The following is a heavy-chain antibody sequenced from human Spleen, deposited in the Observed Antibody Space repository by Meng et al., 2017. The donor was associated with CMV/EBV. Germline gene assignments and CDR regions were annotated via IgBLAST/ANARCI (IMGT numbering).Heavy chain of an antibody. V-gene: IGHV1-58*01. CDR2: IVVGNGDT. J-gene: IGHJ4*02. CDR1: GLTVTTSS. D-gene: IGHD3-16*01. Sequence: SVKVSCKTSGLTVTTSSVQWVRQARGQRLEWIGWIVVGNGDTNYEQKFQERVTITWDSSTTTAYMELRSLTPEDTAVYYCAAVGWWSNSYKSNLDYWGQGTLVTVSS. CDR3: AAVGWWSNSYKSNLDY.